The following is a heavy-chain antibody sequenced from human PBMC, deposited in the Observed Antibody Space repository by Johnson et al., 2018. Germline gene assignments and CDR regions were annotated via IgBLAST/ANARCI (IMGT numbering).Heavy chain of an antibody. CDR3: AKGYYDTRGVTSEAHS. Sequence: QVQLQESGPGLVKPSETLSLTCTVSDGSISSYSWSWIRQPPGKGLEWIGYIYYSGSTYNPSLKNRVTISVDTSKNQFSLKLNSVTAADTAVYYCAKGYYDTRGVTSEAHSWGQGTLVTVSS. CDR1: DGSISSYS. D-gene: IGHD3-22*01. V-gene: IGHV4-59*01. J-gene: IGHJ4*02. CDR2: IYYSGST.